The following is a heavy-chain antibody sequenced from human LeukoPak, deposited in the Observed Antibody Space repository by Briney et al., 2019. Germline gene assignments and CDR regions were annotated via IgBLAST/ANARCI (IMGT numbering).Heavy chain of an antibody. D-gene: IGHD3-22*01. Sequence: PGGSLRLSCAASGFIFTSYAMSWVRQAPGKGLQWVSAISGRGYSTYYADSVRGRFTISRDTSKNTLYLQMNSLRAEDTAVYYCAKWLYHDTGGILDYWGQGTLVTVSS. V-gene: IGHV3-23*01. CDR3: AKWLYHDTGGILDY. J-gene: IGHJ4*02. CDR1: GFIFTSYA. CDR2: ISGRGYST.